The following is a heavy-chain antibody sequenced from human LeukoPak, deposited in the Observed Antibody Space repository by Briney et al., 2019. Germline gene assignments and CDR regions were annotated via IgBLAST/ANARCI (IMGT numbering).Heavy chain of an antibody. J-gene: IGHJ4*02. Sequence: PGGSLRLSCAASGFTFSSYAMHWVRQAPGKGLEWVAVISYDGSNKYYADSVKGRFTISRDNSKNTLYLQMNSLRAEDTAVCYCARGYIVGATSRPFDYWGQGTLVTVSS. CDR3: ARGYIVGATSRPFDY. D-gene: IGHD1-26*01. V-gene: IGHV3-30*04. CDR2: ISYDGSNK. CDR1: GFTFSSYA.